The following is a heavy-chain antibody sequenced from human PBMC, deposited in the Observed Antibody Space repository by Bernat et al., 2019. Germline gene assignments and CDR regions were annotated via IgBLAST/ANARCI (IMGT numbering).Heavy chain of an antibody. CDR1: GYTFTGYY. D-gene: IGHD3-16*01. CDR3: AREENAGGYFDY. V-gene: IGHV1-2*04. J-gene: IGHJ4*02. Sequence: QVQLVQSGAEVKKPGASVKVSCKASGYTFTGYYMHWVRQTPGQGLEWMGWINPNSGGTNYAQKYQGWVTMTRDTSISTAYMELSRLRSGDTAVYYCAREENAGGYFDYWGQGTLVTVSS. CDR2: INPNSGGT.